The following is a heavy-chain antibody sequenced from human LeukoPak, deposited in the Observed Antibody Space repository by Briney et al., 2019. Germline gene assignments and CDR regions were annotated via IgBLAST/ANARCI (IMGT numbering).Heavy chain of an antibody. CDR3: ARHDYDILTGYGNWFDP. CDR2: IYYSGST. J-gene: IGHJ5*02. Sequence: KASETLSLTCTVSGGSISSSSYYWGWIRQPPGKGLEWIGSIYYSGSTYYNPSLKSRVTISVDTSKNQFSLKLSSVTAADTAVYYCARHDYDILTGYGNWFDPWGQGTLVTVSS. CDR1: GGSISSSSYY. V-gene: IGHV4-39*01. D-gene: IGHD3-9*01.